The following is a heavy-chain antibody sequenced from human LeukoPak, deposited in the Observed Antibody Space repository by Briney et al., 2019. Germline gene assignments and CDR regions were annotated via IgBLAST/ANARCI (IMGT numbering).Heavy chain of an antibody. D-gene: IGHD6-13*01. CDR2: IYTSGST. J-gene: IGHJ3*02. Sequence: SETLSLTCTVSGGSISSYYWSWIRQPPGKGLEWIGYIYTSGSTNYNPSLKSRVTISVDTSKNQFSLKLSSVTAADTAVYYCAGHSWAPRDAFDIWGQGTMVTVSS. CDR1: GGSISSYY. CDR3: AGHSWAPRDAFDI. V-gene: IGHV4-4*09.